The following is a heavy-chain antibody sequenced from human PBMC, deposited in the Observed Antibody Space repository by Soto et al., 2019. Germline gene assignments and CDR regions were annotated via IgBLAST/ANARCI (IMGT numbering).Heavy chain of an antibody. CDR3: ARDLDGLHDDTSGPFPRPG. D-gene: IGHD3-22*01. J-gene: IGHJ1*01. V-gene: IGHV4-30-4*01. CDR2: IHSSGSI. Sequence: SETLSITCTVSGGSISSDDYYWSWIRQAPGRGLEWIGYIHSSGSIYYNPSLKSRATMSIDTAGNQFSLKVSSVTVADTAVYYCARDLDGLHDDTSGPFPRPGWGQGTLVTVSS. CDR1: GGSISSDDYY.